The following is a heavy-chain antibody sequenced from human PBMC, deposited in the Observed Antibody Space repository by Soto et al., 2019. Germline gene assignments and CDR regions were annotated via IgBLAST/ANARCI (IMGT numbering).Heavy chain of an antibody. D-gene: IGHD2-2*01. CDR1: GFTFSSYA. CDR3: AKSQLVVPAATTPPGGMDV. J-gene: IGHJ6*02. V-gene: IGHV3-23*01. CDR2: ISGSGGST. Sequence: HPGGSLRLSCAASGFTFSSYAMSWVRQAPGKGLEWVSAISGSGGSTYYADSVKGRFTISRDNSKNTLYLQMNSLRAEDTAVYYCAKSQLVVPAATTPPGGMDVWGQGTTVTVSS.